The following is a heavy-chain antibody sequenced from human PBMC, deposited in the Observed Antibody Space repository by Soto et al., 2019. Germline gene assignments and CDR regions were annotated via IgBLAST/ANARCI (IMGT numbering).Heavy chain of an antibody. Sequence: ASVKVSCKASGYTFTSYYMHWVRQAPGQGLEWMGIINPSGGSTSYAQKLQGRVTMTRDTSTSTVYMELSSLRSEDTAVYYCARVSYYDSSGSFEVNPWGQGTLVTVSS. CDR3: ARVSYYDSSGSFEVNP. J-gene: IGHJ5*02. CDR1: GYTFTSYY. V-gene: IGHV1-46*01. CDR2: INPSGGST. D-gene: IGHD3-22*01.